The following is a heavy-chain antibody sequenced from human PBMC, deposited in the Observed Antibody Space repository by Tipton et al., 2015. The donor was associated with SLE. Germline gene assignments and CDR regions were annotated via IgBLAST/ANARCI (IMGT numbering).Heavy chain of an antibody. J-gene: IGHJ6*03. D-gene: IGHD2-15*01. V-gene: IGHV4-38-2*02. Sequence: TLSLTCTVSGGSISSYYWGWIRPPPGRGLEWIGRIHHSGSTYYNPSLKSRATISVDTSNNQFSLKLDSVTAADTAVYYCARADRGGYYYYYMDVWGKGTTVTVSS. CDR3: ARADRGGYYYYYMDV. CDR2: IHHSGST. CDR1: GGSISSYY.